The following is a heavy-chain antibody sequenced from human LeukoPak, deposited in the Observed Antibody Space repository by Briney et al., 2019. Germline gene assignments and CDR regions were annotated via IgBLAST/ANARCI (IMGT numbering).Heavy chain of an antibody. CDR1: GFTFSNSA. J-gene: IGHJ4*01. Sequence: GGSLRLSCAASGFTFSNSAMSWVRQAPGKGLEWVSTLSGSGITTYYADSVKGRFTISRDNTKNTLYLQMNSLRAEDTAVYYCAKGIYSSGWSYFDYWGHGTLVTVSS. CDR3: AKGIYSSGWSYFDY. V-gene: IGHV3-23*01. D-gene: IGHD6-19*01. CDR2: LSGSGITT.